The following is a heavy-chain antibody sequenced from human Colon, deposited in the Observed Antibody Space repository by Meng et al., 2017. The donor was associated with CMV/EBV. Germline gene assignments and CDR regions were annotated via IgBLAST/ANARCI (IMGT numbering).Heavy chain of an antibody. CDR1: RFTFSSYS. CDR3: TSQYDFWSGYYAAVGYDGMDV. J-gene: IGHJ6*02. D-gene: IGHD3-3*01. Sequence: GESLKISCAASRFTFSSYSMNWVRQAPGKGLEWVSYISSSSSTIYYADSVKGRFTISRDNAKNSLYLQMNSLRGEDTAVYYCTSQYDFWSGYYAAVGYDGMDVWGQGTTVTVSS. CDR2: ISSSSSTI. V-gene: IGHV3-48*04.